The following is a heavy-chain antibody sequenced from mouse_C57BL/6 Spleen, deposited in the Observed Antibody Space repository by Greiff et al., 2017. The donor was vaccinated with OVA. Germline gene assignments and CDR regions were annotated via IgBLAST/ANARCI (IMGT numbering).Heavy chain of an antibody. Sequence: EVKLMESGPELVKPGASVKIPCKASGCTFTDYNMDWVKQSHGKSLEWIGDINPNNGGTIYNQKFKGKATLTVDKSSSTAYMELRSLTSEDTAVYYCARRGFDYWGQGTTLTVSS. J-gene: IGHJ2*01. CDR1: GCTFTDYN. CDR3: ARRGFDY. CDR2: INPNNGGT. V-gene: IGHV1-18*01.